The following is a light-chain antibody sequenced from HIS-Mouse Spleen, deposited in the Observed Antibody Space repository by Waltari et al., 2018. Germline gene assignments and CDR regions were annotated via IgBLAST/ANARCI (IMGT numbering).Light chain of an antibody. CDR2: RNN. J-gene: IGLJ3*02. V-gene: IGLV1-47*01. CDR3: AAWDDSLSGWV. CDR1: SSNIGSNY. Sequence: SVLTQPPSASGTPGQRVTISCSGSSSNIGSNYVYWYQQLPGTAPNLLIYRNNQRPSGVPDLVSGSKSGTSASLAISVRRSEDETDYYCAAWDDSLSGWVFGGGTKLTVL.